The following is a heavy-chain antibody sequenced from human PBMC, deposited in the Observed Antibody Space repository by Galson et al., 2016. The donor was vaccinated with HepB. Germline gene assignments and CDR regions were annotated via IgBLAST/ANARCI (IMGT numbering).Heavy chain of an antibody. CDR1: GYSFTSYW. J-gene: IGHJ4*02. CDR2: IYPGDSDS. D-gene: IGHD3-22*01. V-gene: IGHV5-51*01. Sequence: QSGAEVKKPGESLKISCKGSGYSFTSYWIAWVRQMPGKGLEWMGIIYPGDSDSRSSPSFHGQVTISADKSISTAYLQWSSLQASDTAMYYCARVKYVSSGYPDYCGQGTLVTVSS. CDR3: ARVKYVSSGYPDY.